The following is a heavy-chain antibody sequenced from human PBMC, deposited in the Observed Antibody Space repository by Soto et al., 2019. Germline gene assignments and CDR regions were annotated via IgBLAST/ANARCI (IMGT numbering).Heavy chain of an antibody. D-gene: IGHD6-13*01. CDR1: GFTFSSYG. J-gene: IGHJ4*02. V-gene: IGHV3-30*18. CDR3: AKQSSSWHPTFDY. Sequence: ESGGGVVQPGRSLRLSCAASGFTFSSYGMHWVRQAPGKGLEWVAVISYDGSNKYYADSVKGRFTISRDNSKNTLYLQMNSLRAEDTAVYYCAKQSSSWHPTFDYWGQGTLVTVSS. CDR2: ISYDGSNK.